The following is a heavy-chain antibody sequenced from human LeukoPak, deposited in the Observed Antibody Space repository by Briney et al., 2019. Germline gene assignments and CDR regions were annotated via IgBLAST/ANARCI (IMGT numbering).Heavy chain of an antibody. V-gene: IGHV4-59*12. CDR3: ARGVARSSKFHFSYYFDY. D-gene: IGHD6-6*01. CDR1: GGSISSYY. J-gene: IGHJ4*02. Sequence: SETLSLTCTGSGGSISSYYWSWIRQPPGKGLEWIGYIYYSGSTNYNPSLKSRVTISVDTSKNQFSLKLSSVTAADTAVYYCARGVARSSKFHFSYYFDYWGQGTLVTVSS. CDR2: IYYSGST.